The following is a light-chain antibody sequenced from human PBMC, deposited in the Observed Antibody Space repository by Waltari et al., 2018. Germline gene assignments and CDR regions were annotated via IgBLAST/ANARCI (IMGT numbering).Light chain of an antibody. J-gene: IGLJ3*02. CDR3: AVWDDSLVGV. Sequence: QSVLTQPPSVSGTPGQRVTISCSGSNSHIGGNSVTWYQQVPGTAPKLHIYNANSGPSGLPDRCSASKTGTSASLAITGLQSGDEADYYCAVWDDSLVGVFGGGTKLTVL. V-gene: IGLV1-44*01. CDR2: NAN. CDR1: NSHIGGNS.